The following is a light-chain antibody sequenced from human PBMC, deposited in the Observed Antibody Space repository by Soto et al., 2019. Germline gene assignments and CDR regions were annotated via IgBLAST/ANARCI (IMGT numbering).Light chain of an antibody. CDR1: QSVSSY. CDR3: QQRSNWLIT. V-gene: IGKV3-11*01. CDR2: DAS. Sequence: EIAFTQSPGTLSLSPGERATLSCRASQSVSSYLAWYKQKPGQAPRLLIYDASNRATGIPARFSGSGSGTDFTLTIRSLEPEDCAVYYCQQRSNWLITFGRGTRLDIK. J-gene: IGKJ5*01.